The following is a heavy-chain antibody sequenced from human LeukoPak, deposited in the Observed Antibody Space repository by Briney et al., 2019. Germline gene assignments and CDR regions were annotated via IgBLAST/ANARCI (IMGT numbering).Heavy chain of an antibody. CDR3: ARELVAGGGRRGMDV. CDR2: IYSDGRT. CDR1: GFTDSTNY. Sequence: GGSLRLSCAASGFTDSTNYMSWVRQAPGKGLEWVSVIYSDGRTSYADSVRGRFTISRDNSKNTLYLQTSSLRAEDTAVYYCARELVAGGGRRGMDVWGQGTTVTVSS. J-gene: IGHJ6*02. D-gene: IGHD6-19*01. V-gene: IGHV3-66*01.